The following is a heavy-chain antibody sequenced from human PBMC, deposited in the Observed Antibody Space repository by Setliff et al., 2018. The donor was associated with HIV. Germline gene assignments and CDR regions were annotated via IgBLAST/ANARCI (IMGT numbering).Heavy chain of an antibody. D-gene: IGHD6-13*01. J-gene: IGHJ6*03. CDR3: ARATTGYSSIWYRNGLTYYYYMDV. CDR2: IYTSGST. Sequence: PSETLSLTCTVSGGSISSGSYYWSWIRQPAGKGLEWIGRIYTSGSTNYNPSLKSRVTISVDTSKNQFSLKLSSVTAADTAIFYCARATTGYSSIWYRNGLTYYYYMDVWGRGTKVTVSS. V-gene: IGHV4-61*02. CDR1: GGSISSGSYY.